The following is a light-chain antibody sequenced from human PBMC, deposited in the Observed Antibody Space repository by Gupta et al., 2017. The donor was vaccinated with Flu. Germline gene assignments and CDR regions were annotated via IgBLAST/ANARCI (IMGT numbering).Light chain of an antibody. CDR3: GTWDNSLGYRRV. CDR2: YND. J-gene: IGLJ3*02. Sequence: QSVLTQPPSVSAAPGQKVTISCSGSSSNIGPNLVSWYQQVTGTAPTLLIYYNDTRSSGIPDLFSGSTSGTSATLGITGLQTGDEADYYCGTWDNSLGYRRVFGGATKVIVL. V-gene: IGLV1-51*01. CDR1: SSNIGPNL.